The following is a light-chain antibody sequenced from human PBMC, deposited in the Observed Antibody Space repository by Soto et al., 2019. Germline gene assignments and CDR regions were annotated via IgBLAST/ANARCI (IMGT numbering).Light chain of an antibody. CDR2: RAS. V-gene: IGKV1-5*03. CDR1: QSISSY. CDR3: QQYNFYPLT. Sequence: DIPMTQSPSTLSASVGDRVTITCRASQSISSYLAWYQQESGKAPKLLIYRASILESGVPSRFSGSGSGTEFTLTISSLQPDDFATYYCQQYNFYPLTFGPGTKVDLK. J-gene: IGKJ3*01.